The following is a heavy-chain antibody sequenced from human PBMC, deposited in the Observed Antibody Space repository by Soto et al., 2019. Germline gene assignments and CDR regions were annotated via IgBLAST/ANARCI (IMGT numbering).Heavy chain of an antibody. D-gene: IGHD3-3*01. V-gene: IGHV1-3*01. CDR3: ARGSSYYDFWSGYYTGNYFDY. CDR2: INAGNGNT. Sequence: QVQLVQSGAEVKKPGASVKVSCKASGYTFTSHAMHWVRQAPGQRLEWMGWINAGNGNTKYSQKFQGRVTITRDTSASTAYMELSSLRSEDTAVYYCARGSSYYDFWSGYYTGNYFDYWGQGTLVTVSS. J-gene: IGHJ4*02. CDR1: GYTFTSHA.